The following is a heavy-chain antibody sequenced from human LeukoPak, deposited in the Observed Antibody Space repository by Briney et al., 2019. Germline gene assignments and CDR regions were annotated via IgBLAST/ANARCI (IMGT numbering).Heavy chain of an antibody. CDR3: AKDERGYSYGGEFDY. V-gene: IGHV3-9*01. CDR1: GFTFDDYA. Sequence: PGRSLRLSCAASGFTFDDYAMHWVRQAPGKGLEWVSGISWNSGSIGYADSVKGRFTISRDNAKNSLYLQMNGLRAEDTALYYCAKDERGYSYGGEFDYWGQGTLVTVSS. J-gene: IGHJ4*02. CDR2: ISWNSGSI. D-gene: IGHD5-18*01.